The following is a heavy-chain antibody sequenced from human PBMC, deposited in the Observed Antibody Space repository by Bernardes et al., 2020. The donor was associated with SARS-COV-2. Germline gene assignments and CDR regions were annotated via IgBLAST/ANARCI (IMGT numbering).Heavy chain of an antibody. V-gene: IGHV3-20*01. D-gene: IGHD6-13*01. Sequence: GGSLILSCAASGFTFDDYGMSWVRQAPGKGLEWVSGINWNGGSTGYADSVKGRFTISRDNAKNSLYLQMNSLRAEDTALYHCARMSAAGDFDYWGQGTLVTVSS. CDR3: ARMSAAGDFDY. CDR2: INWNGGST. J-gene: IGHJ4*02. CDR1: GFTFDDYG.